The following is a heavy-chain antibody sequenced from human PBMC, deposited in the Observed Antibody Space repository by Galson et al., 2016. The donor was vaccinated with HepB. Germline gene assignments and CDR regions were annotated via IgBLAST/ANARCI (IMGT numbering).Heavy chain of an antibody. CDR3: TKEDDFFDSTGYYVT. CDR1: GFTFSNAG. D-gene: IGHD3-22*01. V-gene: IGHV3-23*01. Sequence: SLRLSCAASGFTFSNAGVNWVRQAPGKGLEWVSGISARGVTTYYRDSVKGRFIISRDNSENMLYLQMNSLRAEDTAVYFCTKEDDFFDSTGYYVTWVQGTLVVVSS. CDR2: ISARGVTT. J-gene: IGHJ4*01.